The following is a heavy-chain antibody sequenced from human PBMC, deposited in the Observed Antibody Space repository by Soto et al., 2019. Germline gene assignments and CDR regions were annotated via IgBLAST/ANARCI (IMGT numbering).Heavy chain of an antibody. V-gene: IGHV4-4*07. CDR1: GASISGFY. CDR2: IYATGTT. Sequence: SETLSLTCTVSGASISGFYWSWIRKSAGTGLEWIGRIYATGTTDYNPSLKSRVMMSVDTSKKQFSLKLRSVTAADTAVYYCVRDGTKTLRDWFDPWGQGISVTVSS. J-gene: IGHJ5*02. CDR3: VRDGTKTLRDWFDP. D-gene: IGHD1-1*01.